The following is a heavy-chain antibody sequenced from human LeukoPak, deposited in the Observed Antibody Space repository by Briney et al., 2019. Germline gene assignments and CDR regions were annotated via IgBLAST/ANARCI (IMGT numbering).Heavy chain of an antibody. CDR3: ANYDSSAETFDY. D-gene: IGHD3-22*01. CDR2: INPSSGGT. V-gene: IGHV1-2*02. J-gene: IGHJ4*02. CDR1: GYTFTDYY. Sequence: ASVKVSCKASGYTFTDYYMHWVRQAPGQGLEWMGWINPSSGGTNYAQKFQGRVTVTRDTSISTAYMELSRLRSDDTAVYYCANYDSSAETFDYWGQGTLVTVSS.